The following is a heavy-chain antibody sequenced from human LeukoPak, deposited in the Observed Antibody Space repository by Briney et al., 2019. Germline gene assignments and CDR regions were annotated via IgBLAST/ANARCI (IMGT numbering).Heavy chain of an antibody. J-gene: IGHJ5*02. Sequence: PGGSLGLSCAASGFMFSTSGMSWVRQAPGKGLECVSDISGSGATTSYADSVKGRFTISRDNSKHMLYLQMDSLRVEDTAVYFCAKGQKWFDPWGQGTLVTVSS. CDR2: ISGSGATT. CDR3: AKGQKWFDP. V-gene: IGHV3-23*01. CDR1: GFMFSTSG.